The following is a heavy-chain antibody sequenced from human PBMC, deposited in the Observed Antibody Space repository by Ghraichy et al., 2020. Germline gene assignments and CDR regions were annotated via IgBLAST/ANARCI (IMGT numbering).Heavy chain of an antibody. Sequence: GGSLRLSCAASGFTFSSYAMSWVRQAPGKGLEWVSAISGSGGSTYYADSVKGRFTISRDNSKNTLYLQMNSLRAEDTAVYYCATLLGVRDFWSGYYNYYYYGMDVWGQGTTVTVSS. D-gene: IGHD3-3*01. V-gene: IGHV3-23*01. CDR2: ISGSGGST. CDR1: GFTFSSYA. J-gene: IGHJ6*02. CDR3: ATLLGVRDFWSGYYNYYYYGMDV.